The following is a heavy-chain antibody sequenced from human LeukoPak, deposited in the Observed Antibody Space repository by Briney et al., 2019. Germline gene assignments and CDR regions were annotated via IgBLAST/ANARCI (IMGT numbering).Heavy chain of an antibody. CDR2: IYYSGSN. D-gene: IGHD6-13*01. Sequence: SVTLSRTGTVSGGSISSYYWSWIRQPPGKGLEWIGYIYYSGSNNDNPSLKSRVTISVDTSKNQFPLKLGSVTAADTAVYYCARDLAAAGHYYYYGMDVWGQGTTVTVSS. J-gene: IGHJ6*02. V-gene: IGHV4-59*01. CDR3: ARDLAAAGHYYYYGMDV. CDR1: GGSISSYY.